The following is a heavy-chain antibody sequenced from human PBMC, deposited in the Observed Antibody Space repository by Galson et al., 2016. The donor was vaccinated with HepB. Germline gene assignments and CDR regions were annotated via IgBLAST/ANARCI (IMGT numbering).Heavy chain of an antibody. J-gene: IGHJ4*03. D-gene: IGHD5/OR15-5a*01. Sequence: SETLSLTCTVSGGSISGYYWSWIRQPPGKGLEWIAYIYSSVSTNYNPSLKSRVTISIDASKNQFSPKLTSVTAAYQAVYFCARFVYACYSFLGYYFDSWGQGTLVTVSS. V-gene: IGHV4-4*08. CDR1: GGSISGYY. CDR2: IYSSVST. CDR3: ARFVYACYSFLGYYFDS.